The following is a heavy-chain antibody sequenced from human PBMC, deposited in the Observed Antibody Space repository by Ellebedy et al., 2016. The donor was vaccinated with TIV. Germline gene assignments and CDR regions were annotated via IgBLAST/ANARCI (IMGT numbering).Heavy chain of an antibody. CDR2: ITPKSEGGTG. CDR1: GLTVTDAY. D-gene: IGHD3-16*01. V-gene: IGHV3-15*01. J-gene: IGHJ3*01. Sequence: GESLKISXVASGLTVTDAYMYWVRQAPGKGLEWIGRITPKSEGGTGDYDAPVRGRFTVSRDESLNTLYLEMKSLKIEDTGTYYCTPHWGFNFWGPGTVVTVSS. CDR3: TPHWGFNF.